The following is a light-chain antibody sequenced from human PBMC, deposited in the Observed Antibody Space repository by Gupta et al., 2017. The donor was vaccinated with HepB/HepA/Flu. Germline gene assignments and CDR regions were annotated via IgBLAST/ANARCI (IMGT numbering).Light chain of an antibody. CDR3: QGWDSSSDHYV. CDR2: DAA. CDR1: NIGSKS. J-gene: IGLJ1*01. Sequence: SYVLTQPPSVSVAPGKTARITCGGNNIGSKSVHWYQQKPGKALVLVVYDAADRPSGLPERFAGTNAENTATTNSSRVEAGDEADYYCQGWDSSSDHYVFGSGTKVTVL. V-gene: IGLV3-21*03.